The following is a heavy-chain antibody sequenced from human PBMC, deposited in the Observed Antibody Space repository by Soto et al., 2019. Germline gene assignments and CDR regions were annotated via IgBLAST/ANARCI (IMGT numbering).Heavy chain of an antibody. D-gene: IGHD2-15*01. CDR3: GRLQNFINWCFDS. CDR1: GGSISSSSYY. J-gene: IGHJ4*02. Sequence: SATLSLTCTVSGGSISSSSYYWGWIRQPPGKGLEWIGSIFYIGSTYYNPSLKSRVTISVDTSKNQFSLKLSSVTAADTAVYYCGRLQNFINWCFDSWGQGVLVTVSS. CDR2: IFYIGST. V-gene: IGHV4-39*01.